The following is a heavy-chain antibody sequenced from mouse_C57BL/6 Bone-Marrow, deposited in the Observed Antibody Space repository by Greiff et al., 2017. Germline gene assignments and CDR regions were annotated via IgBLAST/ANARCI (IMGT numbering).Heavy chain of an antibody. Sequence: QVQLKESGPELVKPGASVKLSCKASGYTFTSYDINWVKQRPGPGLEWIGWIYPRDGSTKYNEKFKGKATLTVDTSSSTAYMELHSLTSEDSAVYFCASYDYGYWGQGTTLTVSS. CDR3: ASYDYGY. CDR1: GYTFTSYD. CDR2: IYPRDGST. V-gene: IGHV1-85*01. D-gene: IGHD2-4*01. J-gene: IGHJ2*01.